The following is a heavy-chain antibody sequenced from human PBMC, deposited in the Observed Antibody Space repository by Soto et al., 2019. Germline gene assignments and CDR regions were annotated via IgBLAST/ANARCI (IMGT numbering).Heavy chain of an antibody. CDR1: GFTFDDYA. J-gene: IGHJ3*02. CDR3: AKDIGSGYSSYDAFDI. CDR2: ISWNSGSI. Sequence: GGSLRLSCAASGFTFDDYAMHWVRQAPGKGLEWVSGISWNSGSIGYADSVKGRFTISRDNAKNSLYLQMNSLRAEDTALYYCAKDIGSGYSSYDAFDIWGQVTMVTVSS. D-gene: IGHD6-19*01. V-gene: IGHV3-9*01.